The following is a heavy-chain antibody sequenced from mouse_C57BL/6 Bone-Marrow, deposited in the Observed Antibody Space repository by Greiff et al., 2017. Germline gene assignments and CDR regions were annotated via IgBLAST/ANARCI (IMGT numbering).Heavy chain of an antibody. CDR3: ARFSMMVTSYYLAY. Sequence: EVQGVESEGGLVQPGSSMKLSCTASGFTFSDYYMAWVRQVPEKGLEWVANINYDGSSTYYLDSLKSRFILSRDNAKNILYLQMSSLKSEDTARYFCARFSMMVTSYYLAYGGQGTTLTVSS. V-gene: IGHV5-16*01. CDR2: INYDGSST. CDR1: GFTFSDYY. J-gene: IGHJ2*01. D-gene: IGHD2-3*01.